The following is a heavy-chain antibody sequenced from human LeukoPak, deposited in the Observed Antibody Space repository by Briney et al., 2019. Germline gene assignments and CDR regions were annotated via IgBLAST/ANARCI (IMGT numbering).Heavy chain of an antibody. V-gene: IGHV3-7*03. CDR2: IKEDGSQK. D-gene: IGHD1-1*01. Sequence: GGSLRLSCVASGFTFGSSWMSWVRQAPGQGLEWVANIKEDGSQKYYVDSVRGRFTISRDNVENSLYLQMNSLRVEDTAVYYSARVEPQRSEDYWGQGSLVTVSS. CDR1: GFTFGSSW. CDR3: ARVEPQRSEDY. J-gene: IGHJ4*02.